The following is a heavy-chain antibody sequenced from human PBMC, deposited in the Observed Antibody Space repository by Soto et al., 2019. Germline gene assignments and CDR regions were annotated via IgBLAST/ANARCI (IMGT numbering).Heavy chain of an antibody. V-gene: IGHV4-39*01. Sequence: SETLSLTCTVSGGSISSSSYYWGWIRQPPGKGLEWIGSIYYSGSTYYNPSLKSRVTISVDTSKNQFSLKLSSVTAADTAVYYCARRIAVGNNWFDPWGQGTLVTVSS. J-gene: IGHJ5*02. CDR3: ARRIAVGNNWFDP. CDR2: IYYSGST. CDR1: GGSISSSSYY. D-gene: IGHD6-19*01.